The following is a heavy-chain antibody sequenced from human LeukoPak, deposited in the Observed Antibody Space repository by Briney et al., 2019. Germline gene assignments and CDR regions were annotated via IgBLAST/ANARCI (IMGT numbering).Heavy chain of an antibody. D-gene: IGHD5-18*01. V-gene: IGHV4-34*01. CDR3: ARETNTAMVD. J-gene: IGHJ4*02. Sequence: SETLSLTCAVYGGSFSGYYWSWIRQPPGKGLEWIGEINHSGSTNYNPSLKSRVTISVDTSKNQFSLKLSSVTAADTAVYYCARETNTAMVDWGQGTLVTVSS. CDR2: INHSGST. CDR1: GGSFSGYY.